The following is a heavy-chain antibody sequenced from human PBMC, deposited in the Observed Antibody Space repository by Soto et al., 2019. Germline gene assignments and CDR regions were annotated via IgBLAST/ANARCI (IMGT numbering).Heavy chain of an antibody. CDR2: IYYNGNT. Sequence: SETLSLTCTVSGGSIGSGGYCCVWIRQQPGRGLEWIGYIYYNGNTYYNPSLKSRVTVSVDTSKNQFSLNVRSVTAADTAVYYCARCSLVVIPVPGFDPWGQGTLVTVSS. CDR1: GGSIGSGGYC. V-gene: IGHV4-31*03. CDR3: ARCSLVVIPVPGFDP. J-gene: IGHJ5*02. D-gene: IGHD2-15*01.